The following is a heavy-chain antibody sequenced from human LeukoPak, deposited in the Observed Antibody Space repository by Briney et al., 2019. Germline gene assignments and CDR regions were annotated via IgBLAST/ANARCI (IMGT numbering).Heavy chain of an antibody. Sequence: GGSLRLSCAASGFTVSSNYMSWVRQAPGKGLEWVSIIYTGDNAYYADSVKGRFTISRDNSKNTLCLQMNSLRAEDTAVHYCARHLRVAGAYYMDVWGKGTTVTVSS. V-gene: IGHV3-66*02. J-gene: IGHJ6*03. CDR3: ARHLRVAGAYYMDV. D-gene: IGHD6-19*01. CDR2: IYTGDNA. CDR1: GFTVSSNY.